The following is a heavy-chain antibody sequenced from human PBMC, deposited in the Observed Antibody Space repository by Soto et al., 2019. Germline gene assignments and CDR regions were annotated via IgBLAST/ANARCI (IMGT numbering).Heavy chain of an antibody. CDR3: ARHSPPMYDILTGTTRDAYYGKDV. J-gene: IGHJ6*02. Sequence: SETLSLTCTVSGDSISAYSWSWVRQPPGKGLKWIGYIYYSVSTNYNPSLKSRVTISVDTSKNQFSLKLSSVTAADTAVYYCARHSPPMYDILTGTTRDAYYGKDVWGHGPTVTVPS. CDR1: GDSISAYS. D-gene: IGHD3-9*01. V-gene: IGHV4-59*08. CDR2: IYYSVST.